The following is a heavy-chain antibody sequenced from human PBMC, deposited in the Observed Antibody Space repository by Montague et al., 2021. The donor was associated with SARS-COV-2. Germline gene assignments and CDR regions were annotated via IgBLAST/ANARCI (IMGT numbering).Heavy chain of an antibody. V-gene: IGHV4-30-2*01. J-gene: IGHJ3*02. CDR2: YCHSGSF. Sequence: TLSLTCSVSGGSIRSGGYCWRWMRQPPGKGLGWIGHYCHSGSFYYNLSHKSRVTISVARTKNHFSLKLTSVTAAATAVYYCARGRCGTYSNYAFDIWGQGTMVTVSS. CDR3: ARGRCGTYSNYAFDI. D-gene: IGHD1-26*01. CDR1: GGSIRSGGYC.